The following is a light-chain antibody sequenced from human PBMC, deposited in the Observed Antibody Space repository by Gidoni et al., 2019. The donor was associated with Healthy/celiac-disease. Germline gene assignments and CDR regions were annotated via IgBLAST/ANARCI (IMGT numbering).Light chain of an antibody. CDR1: QCVCSH. V-gene: IGKV3-15*01. CDR2: GAS. Sequence: EIVMTQSPATLSVSPGERATLSCRASQCVCSHLAWYPQKPGQAPRLLTYGASTRATGIPARFSGSGSGTEFTLTISSLQSEDFAVYYCQQYNNWPPCSFGQGTKLEIK. J-gene: IGKJ2*04. CDR3: QQYNNWPPCS.